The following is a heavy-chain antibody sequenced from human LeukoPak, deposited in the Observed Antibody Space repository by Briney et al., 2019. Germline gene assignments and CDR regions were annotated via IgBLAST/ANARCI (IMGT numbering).Heavy chain of an antibody. CDR1: GYTFTSYD. Sequence: ASVKVSCKASGYTFTSYDINWVRQATGQGLEWMGWMNPNSGNTGYAQKFQGRVTITRNTSISTAHMELSSLRSEDTAVYYCARSLVVVPAAMGYYYYYYMDVWGKGTTVTVSS. CDR3: ARSLVVVPAAMGYYYYYYMDV. V-gene: IGHV1-8*03. CDR2: MNPNSGNT. J-gene: IGHJ6*03. D-gene: IGHD2-2*01.